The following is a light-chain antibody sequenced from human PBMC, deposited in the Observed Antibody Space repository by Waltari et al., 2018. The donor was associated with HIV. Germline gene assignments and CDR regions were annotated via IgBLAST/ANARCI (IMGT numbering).Light chain of an antibody. V-gene: IGLV3-1*01. J-gene: IGLJ2*01. Sequence: SYELTQPPSVSVSPGQTASITCSGDNLGNRYTSWYQQKPGQSPVVVLYQDDKGPSGIPERCSGSNSGNTATLTISGTHALDEADYYWQAWDDATGIFGGGTTLTVL. CDR3: QAWDDATGI. CDR2: QDD. CDR1: NLGNRY.